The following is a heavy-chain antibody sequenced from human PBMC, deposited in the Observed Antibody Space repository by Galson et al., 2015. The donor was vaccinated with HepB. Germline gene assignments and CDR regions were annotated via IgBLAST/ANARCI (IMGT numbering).Heavy chain of an antibody. CDR2: IYSGGGT. CDR1: EFTVSSKY. J-gene: IGHJ4*02. Sequence: SLRLSCAASEFTVSSKYMSRVRQAPGKGLEWVSGIYSGGGTYYADSVKGRFTISRDNSKNTLYLQMNSLRAEDTAVYYCASRPHGDSPYFDYWGQGSLVTVSS. D-gene: IGHD4-17*01. CDR3: ASRPHGDSPYFDY. V-gene: IGHV3-66*02.